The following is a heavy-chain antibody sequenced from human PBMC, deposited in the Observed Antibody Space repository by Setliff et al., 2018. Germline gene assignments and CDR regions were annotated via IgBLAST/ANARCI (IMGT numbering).Heavy chain of an antibody. V-gene: IGHV1-18*01. Sequence: GASVKASCKAFGYTFTKYGIDWVRQAPGQGLEWLGWISPYNGNTDYVYNVRDRITTTTDTSTGTAYMELRSLTSDDSAVYYCARDAPKVVDKFDLWGQGTKVTVS. CDR2: ISPYNGNT. J-gene: IGHJ3*01. CDR1: GYTFTKYG. D-gene: IGHD3-22*01. CDR3: ARDAPKVVDKFDL.